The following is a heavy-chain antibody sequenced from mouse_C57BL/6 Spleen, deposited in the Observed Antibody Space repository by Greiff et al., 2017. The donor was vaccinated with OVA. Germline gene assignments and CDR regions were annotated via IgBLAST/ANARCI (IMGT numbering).Heavy chain of an antibody. CDR1: GYTFTSYG. V-gene: IGHV1-81*01. CDR2: IYPRSGNT. Sequence: VQLQESGAELVRPGASVKLSCKASGYTFTSYGISWVKQRPGQGLEWIGEIYPRSGNTYYNEKFKGKATLTADKSSSTAYMELRSLTSEDSAVYFCAIYDDYGAIAYWGQGTLVTVSA. D-gene: IGHD2-4*01. J-gene: IGHJ3*01. CDR3: AIYDDYGAIAY.